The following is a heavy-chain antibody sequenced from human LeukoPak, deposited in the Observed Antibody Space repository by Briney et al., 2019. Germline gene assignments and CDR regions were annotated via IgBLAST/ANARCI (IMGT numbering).Heavy chain of an antibody. D-gene: IGHD6-13*01. CDR2: IYYSGST. V-gene: IGHV4-30-2*03. CDR1: GGSISSGGYS. J-gene: IGHJ4*02. CDR3: ASLYSNSWYYYFDY. Sequence: SETLSLTCAVSGGSISSGGYSWSWIRQPPGKGLEWIGYIYYSGSTYYNPSLKSRVTISVDTSKNQFSLKLSSVTAADTAVYYCASLYSNSWYYYFDYWGQGTLVTVSS.